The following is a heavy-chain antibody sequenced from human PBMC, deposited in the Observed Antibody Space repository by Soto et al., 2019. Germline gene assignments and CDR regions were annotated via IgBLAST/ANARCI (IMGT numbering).Heavy chain of an antibody. D-gene: IGHD3-22*01. CDR1: GFTFSSYA. CDR2: ISGSGGST. CDR3: AKDTPKWYDSSGYYNH. Sequence: PGGSLRLSCAASGFTFSSYAMSWVRQAPGKGLEWVSAISGSGGSTYYADSVKGRFTISRDNSKNTLYLQMNSLRAEDTAVYYCAKDTPKWYDSSGYYNHWGQGTLVTVSS. V-gene: IGHV3-23*01. J-gene: IGHJ5*02.